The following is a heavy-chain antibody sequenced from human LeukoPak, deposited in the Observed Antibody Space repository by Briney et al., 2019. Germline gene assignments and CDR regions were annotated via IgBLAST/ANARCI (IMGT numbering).Heavy chain of an antibody. CDR1: GYIYSSYW. CDR2: IYPTDSDT. Sequence: GASLQISFQGSGYIYSSYWMGWVRQLPGKGLEWVGIIYPTDSDTRYSPSFQGQVTISADKSINTAYLQWSSLKASDSGMYYCAGTTSGWTLFDIWGQGTMVTVSS. V-gene: IGHV5-51*01. D-gene: IGHD6-19*01. CDR3: AGTTSGWTLFDI. J-gene: IGHJ3*02.